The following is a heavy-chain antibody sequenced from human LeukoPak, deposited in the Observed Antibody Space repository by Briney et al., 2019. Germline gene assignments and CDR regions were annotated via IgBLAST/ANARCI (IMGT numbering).Heavy chain of an antibody. D-gene: IGHD2-15*01. CDR3: ARVGSPVVAANFDY. J-gene: IGHJ4*02. Sequence: GGSLRLSCAASGFTFSTYWMHWVRQTPGKGLVWVSRINGDGSITTYADSVKGRFTISRDNAKNTLYLQMNSLRAEDTAVYYCARVGSPVVAANFDYWGQGTLVTVSS. CDR2: INGDGSIT. CDR1: GFTFSTYW. V-gene: IGHV3-74*03.